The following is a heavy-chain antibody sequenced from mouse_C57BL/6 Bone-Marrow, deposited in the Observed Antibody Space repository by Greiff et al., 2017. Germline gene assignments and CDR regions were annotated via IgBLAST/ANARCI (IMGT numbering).Heavy chain of an antibody. CDR2: IYPGSGST. CDR1: GYTFTSYW. D-gene: IGHD1-1*01. CDR3: AREDLLLRPMDY. Sequence: VQLQQPGAELVKPGASVKMSCKASGYTFTSYWITWVKQRPGQGLEWIGDIYPGSGSTNYNEKFKSKDTLTVDTSSSTAYMQLSSLTSEDSAVYYGAREDLLLRPMDYWGQGTSVTVSS. J-gene: IGHJ4*01. V-gene: IGHV1-55*01.